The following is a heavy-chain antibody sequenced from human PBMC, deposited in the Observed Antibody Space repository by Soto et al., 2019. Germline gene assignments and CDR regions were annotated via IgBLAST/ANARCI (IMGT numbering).Heavy chain of an antibody. CDR1: GVSISSGGYY. CDR2: XXXSXXT. J-gene: IGHJ3*02. Sequence: TSETLSLTCTVSGVSISSGGYYWSWIRQHPGXGLXXXXYXXXSXXTXYNPSLKSRVTISVDTSKNQFSLKLSSVTAADTAVYYCARAEIVAAFDIWGQGTMVTVSS. V-gene: IGHV4-31*03. CDR3: ARAEIVAAFDI. D-gene: IGHD3-22*01.